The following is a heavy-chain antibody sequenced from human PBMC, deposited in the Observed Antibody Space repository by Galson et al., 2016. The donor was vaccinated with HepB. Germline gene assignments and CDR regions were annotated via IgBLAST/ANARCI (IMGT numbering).Heavy chain of an antibody. V-gene: IGHV1-18*04. CDR2: ISAYNGDT. J-gene: IGHJ4*02. Sequence: SVKVSCKASGYTFTTYGVSWVRQAPGQGLAWMGWISAYNGDTNYAHAVQGRVTMTTDTSTSTAYMELRSLRSDDTAMYYCARDRPTIFGVQPPFDYWGQGTLVTVSS. CDR3: ARDRPTIFGVQPPFDY. CDR1: GYTFTTYG. D-gene: IGHD3-3*01.